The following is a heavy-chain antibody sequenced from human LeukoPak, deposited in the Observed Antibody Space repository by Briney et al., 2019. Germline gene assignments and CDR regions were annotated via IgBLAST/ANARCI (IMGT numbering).Heavy chain of an antibody. D-gene: IGHD4-23*01. CDR1: GGSIGSGNYF. CDR3: ARQGGTVLTRGWETHYYSYSMDV. Sequence: SETLSLICTVSGGSIGSGNYFWGWIRQPPGKGLEWIGTISYSGSTYYNPSLKSRVIVSVDTSKNQFSLKLSSVTVADTAMYYCARQGGTVLTRGWETHYYSYSMDVWGKGTTVTVSS. CDR2: ISYSGST. J-gene: IGHJ6*03. V-gene: IGHV4-39*01.